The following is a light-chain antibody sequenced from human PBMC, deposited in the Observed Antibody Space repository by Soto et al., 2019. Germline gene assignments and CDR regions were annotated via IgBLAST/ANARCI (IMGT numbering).Light chain of an antibody. V-gene: IGLV2-23*01. CDR3: CSYAGSRFYV. J-gene: IGLJ1*01. CDR2: EDN. CDR1: SSDVGGYSL. Sequence: QSVLTQPASVSGSPGQSITISCSGTSSDVGGYSLVSWYQQRPGKDPKLIIYEDNKRPSGVSDRFSGSKSGNTASLTISGLQAEDEGDYYCCSYAGSRFYVFGTGTKVTVL.